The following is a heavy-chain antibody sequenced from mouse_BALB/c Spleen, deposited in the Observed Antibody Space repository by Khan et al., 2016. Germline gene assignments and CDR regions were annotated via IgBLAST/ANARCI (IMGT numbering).Heavy chain of an antibody. D-gene: IGHD2-2*01. J-gene: IGHJ3*01. CDR2: ISYRGST. CDR3: ASDPYGYDVAWFAY. Sequence: EVQLQESGPGLVKPSQSLSLTCTVTGYSITSDYAWNWIRQFPGNKLEWMGYISYRGSTNYNPSLKSRISLTRDTSKNQFFLQLNSVTTEDTATSCGASDPYGYDVAWFAYWGQGTLVSVSA. CDR1: GYSITSDYA. V-gene: IGHV3-2*02.